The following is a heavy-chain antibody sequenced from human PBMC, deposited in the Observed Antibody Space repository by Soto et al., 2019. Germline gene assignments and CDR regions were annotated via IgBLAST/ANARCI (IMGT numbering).Heavy chain of an antibody. V-gene: IGHV3-30-3*01. CDR1: GFTFSSYA. D-gene: IGHD3-10*01. Sequence: QVQLVESGGGVVQPGRSLRLSCAASGFTFSSYAMHWVRQAPGKGLEWVAVISYDGSNKYYADSVTGRFTISRDNSKNTLYLQMNSLSAEDTAVYYCARALYYYGSELGMDVWGQGTTVTVSS. J-gene: IGHJ6*02. CDR3: ARALYYYGSELGMDV. CDR2: ISYDGSNK.